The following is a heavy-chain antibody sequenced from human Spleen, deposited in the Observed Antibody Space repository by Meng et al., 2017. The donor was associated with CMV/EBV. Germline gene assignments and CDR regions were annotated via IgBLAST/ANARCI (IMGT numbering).Heavy chain of an antibody. CDR3: VRGKSHFDF. CDR1: GGSISRGGYY. Sequence: TCNVSGGSISRGGYYWSWIRQYPGGALEWIGYIYYSGATYYNPSLNSRATISIDTSKNQFSLNVKSMTAADTAMYYCVRGKSHFDFWGQGTLVTVSS. J-gene: IGHJ4*02. CDR2: IYYSGAT. V-gene: IGHV4-31*03.